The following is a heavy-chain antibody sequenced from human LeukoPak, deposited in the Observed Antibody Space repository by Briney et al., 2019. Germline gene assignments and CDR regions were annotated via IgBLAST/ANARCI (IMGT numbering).Heavy chain of an antibody. CDR1: GFTFSDYY. CDR2: ISSSGSTI. J-gene: IGHJ4*02. Sequence: GGSLRLSCAASGFTFSDYYMSWIRQAPGKGLEWVSYISSSGSTIYYADSVKGRFTISRDNAKNSLYLQMNSPRAEDTAVYYCARDRSMITFGGVPNYWGQGTLVTVSS. CDR3: ARDRSMITFGGVPNY. V-gene: IGHV3-11*04. D-gene: IGHD3-16*01.